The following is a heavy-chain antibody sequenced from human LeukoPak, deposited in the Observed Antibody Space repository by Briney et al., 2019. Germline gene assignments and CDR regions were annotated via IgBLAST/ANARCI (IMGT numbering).Heavy chain of an antibody. V-gene: IGHV3-21*01. CDR2: ISSSSSYI. D-gene: IGHD4-17*01. Sequence: GGSLRLSCAASGFTFSSYGMSWVRQAPGKGLEWASSISSSSSYIYYADSVKGRFTISRDNAKNSLYLQMNSLRAEDTAVYYCARVRAAPTVTTFHYYYYMDVWGKGTTVTVSS. J-gene: IGHJ6*03. CDR1: GFTFSSYG. CDR3: ARVRAAPTVTTFHYYYYMDV.